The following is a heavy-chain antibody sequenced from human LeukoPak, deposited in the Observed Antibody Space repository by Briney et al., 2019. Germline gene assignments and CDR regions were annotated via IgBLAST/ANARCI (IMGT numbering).Heavy chain of an antibody. D-gene: IGHD3-10*01. CDR2: IYYTGSS. V-gene: IGHV4-59*02. CDR1: GGSVSDYY. J-gene: IGHJ5*02. CDR3: ARRRYYGSGSYYKTNWFDP. Sequence: SETLSLTCTVSGGSVSDYYWSWIRQSPGKGLEWIGYIYYTGSSSYNPSLRSRVTISADTSKNQFSLKLSSVTAADTAVYYCARRRYYGSGSYYKTNWFDPWGQGTLVTVSS.